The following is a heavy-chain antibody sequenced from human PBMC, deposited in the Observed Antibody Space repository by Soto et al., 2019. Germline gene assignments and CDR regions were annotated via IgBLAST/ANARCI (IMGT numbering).Heavy chain of an antibody. D-gene: IGHD3-10*01. CDR3: ARERVWFGEPYLGTDPGAFDI. CDR1: GFTFSSYW. CDR2: IKQDGSEK. J-gene: IGHJ3*02. Sequence: SLRLSCAASGFTFSSYWMSWVRQAPGKGLEWVANIKQDGSEKYYVDSVKGRFTISRDNAKNSLYLQMNSLRAEDTAVYYCARERVWFGEPYLGTDPGAFDIWGQGTMVTVSS. V-gene: IGHV3-7*01.